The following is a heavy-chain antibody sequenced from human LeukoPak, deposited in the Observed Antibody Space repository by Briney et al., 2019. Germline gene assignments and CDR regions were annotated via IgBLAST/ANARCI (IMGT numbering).Heavy chain of an antibody. V-gene: IGHV1-18*01. CDR2: ISAYNGNT. CDR1: GYTFTSYG. Sequence: GASVKVSCKASGYTFTSYGISWVRQAPGQGLEWMGWISAYNGNTNYAQKLQGRVTMTTDTSTSTAYMELRSLRSDDTAVYYCARVGYGRDLPGFLPGDYWGQGTLVTVSS. CDR3: ARVGYGRDLPGFLPGDY. J-gene: IGHJ4*02. D-gene: IGHD1-26*01.